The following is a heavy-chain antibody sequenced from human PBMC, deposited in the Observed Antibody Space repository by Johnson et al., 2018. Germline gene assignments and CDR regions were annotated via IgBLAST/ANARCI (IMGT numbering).Heavy chain of an antibody. V-gene: IGHV1-69*01. D-gene: IGHD1-1*01. CDR3: AREGGELERDYYYGMDV. CDR2: IIPIFGTA. Sequence: VQLVESGAEVKKPGSSVKVSCKASGGTFSSYAISWVRQAPGQGLEWMGGIIPIFGTANYAQKFQGRVTITADESTSTAYMELSSLGSEDTAVYYRAREGGELERDYYYGMDVWGQGTTVTVSS. J-gene: IGHJ6*02. CDR1: GGTFSSYA.